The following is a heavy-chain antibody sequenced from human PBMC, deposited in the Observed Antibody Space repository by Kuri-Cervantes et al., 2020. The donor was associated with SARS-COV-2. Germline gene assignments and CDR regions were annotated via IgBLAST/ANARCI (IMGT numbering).Heavy chain of an antibody. Sequence: SETLSLTCTVSGGTISSSSYYWVWIRQPPGKGLVWIGSIYYSGSTYSNPSLKSRGTVSVDTFKNQFPLMLSSVTAANTAVYYCARAVNDSWSGYGVSLSTNYFDFWGQGTLVTVSS. CDR3: ARAVNDSWSGYGVSLSTNYFDF. CDR1: GGTISSSSYY. CDR2: IYYSGST. D-gene: IGHD3-3*01. J-gene: IGHJ4*02. V-gene: IGHV4-39*01.